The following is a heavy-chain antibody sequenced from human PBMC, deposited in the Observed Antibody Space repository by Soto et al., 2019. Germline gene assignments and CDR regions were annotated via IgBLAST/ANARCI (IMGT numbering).Heavy chain of an antibody. CDR3: ARESEDLTSNFDY. J-gene: IGHJ4*02. CDR1: GFTFVIYS. CDR2: ISSTTNYI. V-gene: IGHV3-21*01. Sequence: PGGSQRLSSAASGFTFVIYSMNLVRQATGKGLEWVSSISSTTNYIYYADSMKGRFTVSRDNAKNSVYLDMNSLSAEDTAVYYCARESEDLTSNFDYWGQGTLVTGSS.